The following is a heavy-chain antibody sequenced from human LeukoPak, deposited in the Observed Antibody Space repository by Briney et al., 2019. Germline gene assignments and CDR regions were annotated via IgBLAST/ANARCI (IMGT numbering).Heavy chain of an antibody. CDR1: GGTFSSYA. D-gene: IGHD3-10*01. CDR3: ARAGWLTNAFDI. V-gene: IGHV1-18*01. CDR2: ISAYNGDT. Sequence: ASVKVSCKASGGTFSSYAISWVRQAPGQGLEWMGWISAYNGDTNYAQNLQGRVTMTTDTSTSTAYMELRSLRSDDTAVYYCARAGWLTNAFDIWGQGTMVTVSS. J-gene: IGHJ3*02.